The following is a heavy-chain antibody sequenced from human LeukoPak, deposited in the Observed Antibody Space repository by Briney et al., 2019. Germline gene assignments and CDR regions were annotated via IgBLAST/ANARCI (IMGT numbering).Heavy chain of an antibody. CDR3: ARERRRTYGDARGGFDY. Sequence: GASVKVSCKASGYTFTSYYMHWVRQAPGQGLEWMGIINPSGGSTSYAQKFQGRVTMIRDTSTSTVYMELSSLRSEDTAVYYCARERRRTYGDARGGFDYWGQGTLVTVSS. CDR1: GYTFTSYY. CDR2: INPSGGST. V-gene: IGHV1-46*01. J-gene: IGHJ4*02. D-gene: IGHD4-17*01.